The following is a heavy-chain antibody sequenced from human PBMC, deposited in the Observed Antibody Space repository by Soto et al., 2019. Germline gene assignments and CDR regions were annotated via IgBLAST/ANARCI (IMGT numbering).Heavy chain of an antibody. Sequence: SLRLSCAASGFTFSSYGMHWVCQAPGKGLEWVAVISYDGSNKYYADSVKGRFTISRDNSKNTLYLQMNSLRAEDTAVYYYAKAGGASSGTFDYWGQGTLVTVSS. D-gene: IGHD6-19*01. CDR2: ISYDGSNK. CDR1: GFTFSSYG. CDR3: AKAGGASSGTFDY. V-gene: IGHV3-30*18. J-gene: IGHJ4*02.